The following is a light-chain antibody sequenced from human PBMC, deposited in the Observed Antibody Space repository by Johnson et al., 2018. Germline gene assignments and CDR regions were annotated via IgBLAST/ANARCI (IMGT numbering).Light chain of an antibody. Sequence: QSVLTQPPSVSAAPGQKVTISCSGSSSNIGNNYVSWYQQLPGTAPKLLIYENNKRPSGIPDRFSGSKSGTSATLAITGLQTGAEADYYCGTWDGRLRAGNVFGTGTKVTVL. CDR2: ENN. CDR3: GTWDGRLRAGNV. J-gene: IGLJ1*01. CDR1: SSNIGNNY. V-gene: IGLV1-51*02.